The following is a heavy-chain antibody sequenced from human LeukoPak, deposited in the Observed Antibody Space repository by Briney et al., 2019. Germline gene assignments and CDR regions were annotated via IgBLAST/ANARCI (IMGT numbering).Heavy chain of an antibody. CDR1: GFTFSNAW. CDR3: TTDLRYFDRTGFAFDV. J-gene: IGHJ3*01. V-gene: IGHV3-15*01. CDR2: IKTKTNGGTA. Sequence: GGSLRLSCAASGFTFSNAWTSWVRRAPGKGLEWVGRIKTKTNGGTADYTPPVKGRFTISRDDSKNTLYLQMNSLKTDDTAVYYSTTDLRYFDRTGFAFDVWGQGTLVTVSS. D-gene: IGHD3-9*01.